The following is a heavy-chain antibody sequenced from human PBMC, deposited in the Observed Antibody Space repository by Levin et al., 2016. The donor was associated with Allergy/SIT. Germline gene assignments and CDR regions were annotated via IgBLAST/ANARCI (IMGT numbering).Heavy chain of an antibody. D-gene: IGHD4-11*01. J-gene: IGHJ6*02. Sequence: GGPLRLSCAASGFTFSSHAMSWVRQAPGKGLEWVSAIRGSGGSTYYADSVKGRFTISRDNSKNTLYLQMNSLRAEDTAVYYCAKDQQGDSNYNYYYNGMDVWGQGTTVTVSS. V-gene: IGHV3-23*01. CDR2: IRGSGGST. CDR3: AKDQQGDSNYNYYYNGMDV. CDR1: GFTFSSHA.